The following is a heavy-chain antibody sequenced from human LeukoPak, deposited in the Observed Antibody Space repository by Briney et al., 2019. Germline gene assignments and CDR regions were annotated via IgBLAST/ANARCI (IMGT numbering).Heavy chain of an antibody. CDR3: ARNLNYDFWSGYLWGLLDY. J-gene: IGHJ4*02. D-gene: IGHD3-3*01. CDR1: GYTFTSYG. CDR2: ISAYNGNT. Sequence: ASVKVSCKASGYTFTSYGISWVRQAPGQGLEWMGWISAYNGNTNYAQKLQGRVTMTTDTSTSTAYMELRSLRSDDTAVYYCARNLNYDFWSGYLWGLLDYWGQGTLVTVSS. V-gene: IGHV1-18*01.